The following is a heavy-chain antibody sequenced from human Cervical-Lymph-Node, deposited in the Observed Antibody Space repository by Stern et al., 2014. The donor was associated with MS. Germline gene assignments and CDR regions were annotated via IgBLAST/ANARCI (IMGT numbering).Heavy chain of an antibody. J-gene: IGHJ4*02. V-gene: IGHV3-33*01. CDR3: ARDTNHYGH. CDR1: GFTFSSYG. Sequence: VQLVESGGGVVQPGRSLRLSCAASGFTFSSYGMHWVRQAPGQGLDWVEFIWEDGSNKYYADSVKGRFTISRDNSKNTLYLQMNSLRAEDTAVYYCARDTNHYGHWGQGTLVTVSS. CDR2: IWEDGSNK. D-gene: IGHD4-17*01.